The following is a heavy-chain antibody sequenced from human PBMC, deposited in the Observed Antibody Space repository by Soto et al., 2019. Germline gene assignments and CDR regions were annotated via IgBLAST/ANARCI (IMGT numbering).Heavy chain of an antibody. Sequence: GGSLRLSCAASGFTFSSYGMHWVRQAPGKGLEWVAVISYDGSNKYYADSVKGRFTISRDNSKNTLYLQMNSLRAEDTAVYYCAKASDRNQRYYDFWSGYSPSKDGIQHWGQGTLVTVSS. D-gene: IGHD3-3*01. V-gene: IGHV3-30*18. CDR1: GFTFSSYG. CDR3: AKASDRNQRYYDFWSGYSPSKDGIQH. J-gene: IGHJ1*01. CDR2: ISYDGSNK.